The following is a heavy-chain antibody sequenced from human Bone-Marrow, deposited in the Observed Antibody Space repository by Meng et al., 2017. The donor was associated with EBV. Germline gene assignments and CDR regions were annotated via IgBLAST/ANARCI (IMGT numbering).Heavy chain of an antibody. CDR3: ARPFPSWQSPRLDPFGA. CDR2: VHYTGST. J-gene: IGHJ5*02. D-gene: IGHD6-19*01. V-gene: IGHV4-39*01. Sequence: LLPPASGPRQGKPSETLSLTCTVSGDSISSFYYWGWIRQPPGRGLEWIGSVHYTGSTYYSPSLKSRVTVSVDTSKNQFSLRLTSVTAADTAVYYCARPFPSWQSPRLDPFGAWGQGTLVTVSS. CDR1: GDSISSFYY.